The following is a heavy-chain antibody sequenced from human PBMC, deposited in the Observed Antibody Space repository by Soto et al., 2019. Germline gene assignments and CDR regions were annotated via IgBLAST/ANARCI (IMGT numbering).Heavy chain of an antibody. CDR2: IYYSGST. D-gene: IGHD6-13*01. V-gene: IGHV4-59*08. J-gene: IGHJ5*02. Sequence: SETLSLTCTVSGGSISSYYWSWIRQPPGKGLEWIGYIYYSGSTNYNPSLRSRVTISVDTSKNQFSLKLSSVTAADTAVYYCARGYSSSWGGSYWFDPWGQGTLVTVSS. CDR3: ARGYSSSWGGSYWFDP. CDR1: GGSISSYY.